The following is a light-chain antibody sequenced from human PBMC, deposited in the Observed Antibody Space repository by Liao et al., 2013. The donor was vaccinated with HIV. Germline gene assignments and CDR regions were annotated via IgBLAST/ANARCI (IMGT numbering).Light chain of an antibody. CDR3: QVWDFATNYV. CDR1: SVGSKS. CDR2: YDT. V-gene: IGLV3-21*01. J-gene: IGLJ1*01. Sequence: SYELTQPPSVSVAPGKTATITCEGSSVGSKSVHWYQHQPGRAPVVVIFYDTDRPSGIPDRISGSNSGNTATLTISRVEAGDEADYYCQVWDFATNYVFGTGTKVTVL.